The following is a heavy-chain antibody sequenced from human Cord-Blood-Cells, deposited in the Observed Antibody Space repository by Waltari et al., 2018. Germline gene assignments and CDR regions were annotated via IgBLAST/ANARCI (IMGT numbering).Heavy chain of an antibody. D-gene: IGHD4-17*01. V-gene: IGHV4-34*01. CDR2: INHSGST. CDR1: GGSFSGYY. CDR3: ARGDYGGNFDY. J-gene: IGHJ4*02. Sequence: QVQLQQWGAGLLKTSETLSLTCPVYGGSFSGYYWSWIRQPPGKGREWIGEINHSGSTNYNPSLKSRVTISVDTSKNQFSLKLSSVTAADTAVYYCARGDYGGNFDYWGQGTLVTVSS.